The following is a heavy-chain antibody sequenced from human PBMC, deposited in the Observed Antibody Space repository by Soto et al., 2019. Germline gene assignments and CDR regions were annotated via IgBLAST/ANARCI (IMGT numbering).Heavy chain of an antibody. CDR2: ISGSGGST. J-gene: IGHJ4*02. CDR3: AKFPGIAVAGRDY. D-gene: IGHD6-19*01. V-gene: IGHV3-23*01. CDR1: GFTFSSYA. Sequence: EVQLLESGGGLVQPGGSLRLSCAASGFTFSSYAMSWVRQAPGKGLEWVSAISGSGGSTYYADSVKGRFTSSRDNSKNTLYLQMNSLRAEDTAVYYCAKFPGIAVAGRDYWGQGTLVTVSS.